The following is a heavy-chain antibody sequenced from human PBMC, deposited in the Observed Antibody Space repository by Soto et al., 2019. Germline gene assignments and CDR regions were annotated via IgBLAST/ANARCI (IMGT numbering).Heavy chain of an antibody. CDR1: GFTVSSNY. Sequence: GGSLRLSCAASGFTVSSNYMSWVRQAPGKGLEWVSVIYSGGSTYYADSAKGRFTISRDNSKNTLYLQMNSLRAEDTAVYYCARGGSIAAAGSYYYYYGMDVWGQGTTVTVSS. D-gene: IGHD6-13*01. CDR3: ARGGSIAAAGSYYYYYGMDV. CDR2: IYSGGST. J-gene: IGHJ6*02. V-gene: IGHV3-53*01.